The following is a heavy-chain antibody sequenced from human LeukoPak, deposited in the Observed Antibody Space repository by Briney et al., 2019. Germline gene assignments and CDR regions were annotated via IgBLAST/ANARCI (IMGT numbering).Heavy chain of an antibody. Sequence: SETLSLTCVVSGDSFSSHYWTWIRQSPGKGLEWIGYISYIGSTNYNPSLKSRVTISIDTSKNQFSLKLRSVTAADTAVYYCAREDPQTTVPEGMDVWGQGTTVTVSS. CDR1: GDSFSSHY. V-gene: IGHV4-59*11. D-gene: IGHD4-17*01. J-gene: IGHJ6*02. CDR3: AREDPQTTVPEGMDV. CDR2: ISYIGST.